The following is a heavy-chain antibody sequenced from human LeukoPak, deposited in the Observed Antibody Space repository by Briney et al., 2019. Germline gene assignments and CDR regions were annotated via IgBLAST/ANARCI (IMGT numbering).Heavy chain of an antibody. CDR1: GFTFSSYG. J-gene: IGHJ6*03. Sequence: GGSLRLSCAASGFTFSSYGMHWVRQAPGKGLEWVAFIRYDGSNKYYADSVKGRFTISRDNSKNTLYLQMNSLRAEDTAVYYCVRGDTIFGVVTYYFHYYMDVWGKGTTVTVSS. CDR2: IRYDGSNK. CDR3: VRGDTIFGVVTYYFHYYMDV. V-gene: IGHV3-30*02. D-gene: IGHD3-3*01.